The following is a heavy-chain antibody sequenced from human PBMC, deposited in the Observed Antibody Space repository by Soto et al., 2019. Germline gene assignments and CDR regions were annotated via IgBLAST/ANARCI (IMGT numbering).Heavy chain of an antibody. CDR3: ARYSRDGYNYLLDY. CDR2: IWYDGSNK. CDR1: GFTFSSYG. Sequence: QVQLVESGGGVVQPGRSLRLSCAASGFTFSSYGMHWVRQAPGKGLEWVAVIWYDGSNKYYADSVKGLFTISRDNSKNKLYLQMNSLRAEDTAVYYCARYSRDGYNYLLDYWGQGTLVTVSS. V-gene: IGHV3-33*01. D-gene: IGHD5-12*01. J-gene: IGHJ4*02.